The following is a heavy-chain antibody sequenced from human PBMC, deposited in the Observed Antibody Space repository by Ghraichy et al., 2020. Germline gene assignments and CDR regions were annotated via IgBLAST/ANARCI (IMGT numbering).Heavy chain of an antibody. V-gene: IGHV4-34*01. Sequence: SQTLSLTCAVYGGSFSGYYWSWIRQPPGKGLEWIGEINHSGSTNYNQSLKSRVTISVDTSKNQFSLKLSSVTAADTAVYYCARAVTIHSTIFGVVYYKNWGQGTLVTVSS. CDR2: INHSGST. J-gene: IGHJ4*02. CDR3: ARAVTIHSTIFGVVYYKN. CDR1: GGSFSGYY. D-gene: IGHD3-3*01.